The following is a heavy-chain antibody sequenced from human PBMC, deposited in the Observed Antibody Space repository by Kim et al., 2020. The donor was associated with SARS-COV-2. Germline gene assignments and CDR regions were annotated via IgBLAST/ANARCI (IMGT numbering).Heavy chain of an antibody. CDR1: GFTFSSYG. J-gene: IGHJ5*02. D-gene: IGHD1-26*01. CDR2: ISYDGSNK. V-gene: IGHV3-30*18. CDR3: AKDPGREGGDRGGPP. Sequence: GGSLRLSCAASGFTFSSYGMHWVRQAPGKGLEWVAVISYDGSNKYYADSVKGRFTISRDNSKNTLYLQMNSLRAEDTAVYYCAKDPGREGGDRGGPPWGQGTLVTVSS.